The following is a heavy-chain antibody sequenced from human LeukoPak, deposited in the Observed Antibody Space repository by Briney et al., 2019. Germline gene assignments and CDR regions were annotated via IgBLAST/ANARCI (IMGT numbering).Heavy chain of an antibody. Sequence: ASVKVSCKASGYTFTSYGISWVRQAPGQGLEWMGWISAYNGNTNYAQKLQGRVTMTTDTSTSTAYMELRSLRSDDTAVYYCARDKDVGAPNDAFDIWGQGTMVTLSS. CDR1: GYTFTSYG. CDR3: ARDKDVGAPNDAFDI. CDR2: ISAYNGNT. D-gene: IGHD6-6*01. V-gene: IGHV1-18*01. J-gene: IGHJ3*02.